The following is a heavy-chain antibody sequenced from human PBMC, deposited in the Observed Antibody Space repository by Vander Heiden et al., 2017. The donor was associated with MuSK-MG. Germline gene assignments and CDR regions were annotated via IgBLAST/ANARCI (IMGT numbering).Heavy chain of an antibody. D-gene: IGHD1-20*01. CDR3: ARGNWNSLDI. CDR2: IKQDGSEK. J-gene: IGHJ4*02. Sequence: EVQLVESGGGLVQPGGSLRLSCAASGFTFSSYWMNWVRPAPGKGLEWVAKIKQDGSEKYYVDSVKGRFTISRDNAKNSQYLQMNSLGAEDTAVYYCARGNWNSLDIWGQGTLVTVSS. V-gene: IGHV3-7*01. CDR1: GFTFSSYW.